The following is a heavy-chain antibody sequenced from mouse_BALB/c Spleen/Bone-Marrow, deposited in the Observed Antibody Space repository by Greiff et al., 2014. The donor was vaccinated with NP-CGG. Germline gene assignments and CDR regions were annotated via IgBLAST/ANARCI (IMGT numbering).Heavy chain of an antibody. Sequence: EVQLQQSXAELVKPGASVKLSCTASGFNIKDTYMHWVKQRPEQGLEWIGRIYPANGDTKYDPKFQGKATKTADTSSNTAYLQLSSLTSEDTAVYYCARYGNGLMDYWGQGTSVTVSS. J-gene: IGHJ4*01. CDR3: ARYGNGLMDY. CDR2: IYPANGDT. CDR1: GFNIKDTY. D-gene: IGHD2-1*01. V-gene: IGHV14-3*02.